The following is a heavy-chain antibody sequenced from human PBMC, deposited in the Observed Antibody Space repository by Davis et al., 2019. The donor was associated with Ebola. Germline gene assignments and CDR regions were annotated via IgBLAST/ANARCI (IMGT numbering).Heavy chain of an antibody. CDR2: ISAYNGNT. CDR3: ARDSQRYCSSTSCYKLYFQP. D-gene: IGHD2-2*02. Sequence: ASVKVSCKASGYTFTSYGISWVRQAPGQGLEWMGWISAYNGNTNYAQKLQGRVTMTTDTSTSTAYMELRSLRSDDTAVYYCARDSQRYCSSTSCYKLYFQPWGQGTLVTVSS. CDR1: GYTFTSYG. J-gene: IGHJ1*01. V-gene: IGHV1-18*01.